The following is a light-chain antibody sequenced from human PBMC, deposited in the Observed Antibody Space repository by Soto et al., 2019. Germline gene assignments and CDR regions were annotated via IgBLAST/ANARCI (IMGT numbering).Light chain of an antibody. J-gene: IGKJ1*01. CDR2: AAS. CDR3: QKNNVVPWT. CDR1: QGISNY. Sequence: DIQMTQSPSSLSASVGDRVTITCRASQGISNYLVWYQQKPGQVPKLLISAASTLQSGVPSRFSGSGSGTDFTLTISSLQPEDVASYYCQKNNVVPWTFGQGTKVEIK. V-gene: IGKV1-27*01.